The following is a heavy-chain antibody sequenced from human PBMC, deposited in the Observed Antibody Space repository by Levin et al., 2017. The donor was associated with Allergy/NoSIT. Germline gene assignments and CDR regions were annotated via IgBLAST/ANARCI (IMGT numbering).Heavy chain of an antibody. V-gene: IGHV2-70*11. Sequence: SGPTLVKPTQAVALTCSFSGFSITSAGVCVSWIRQAPGKASEWLARIDWDDDKYYSASLRNRLTISKDTSRNQIVLTMVNMDPVDTATYYCARMFYKRNDRPAEYFQHWGQGTLVTVSS. CDR3: ARMFYKRNDRPAEYFQH. CDR2: IDWDDDK. D-gene: IGHD1-20*01. J-gene: IGHJ1*01. CDR1: GFSITSAGVC.